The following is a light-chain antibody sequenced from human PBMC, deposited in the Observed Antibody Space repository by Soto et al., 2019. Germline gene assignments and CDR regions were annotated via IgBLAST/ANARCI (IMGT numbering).Light chain of an antibody. Sequence: QSALTQPPSASGSPGQSVTISCTGTSSDVGAYNYVSWYQQYPGKAPKLMIYEVDKRPSGVPDRFSGSKSASTASLTVSGLQAEDEADYSCSSFAVTKSLYVFGTGTKLTVL. CDR1: SSDVGAYNY. J-gene: IGLJ1*01. V-gene: IGLV2-8*01. CDR3: SSFAVTKSLYV. CDR2: EVD.